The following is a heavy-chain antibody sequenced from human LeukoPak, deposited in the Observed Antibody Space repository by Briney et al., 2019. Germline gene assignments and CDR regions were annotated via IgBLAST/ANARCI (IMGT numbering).Heavy chain of an antibody. J-gene: IGHJ4*02. CDR1: GFTFSSYA. CDR3: ANTVAGGSSFDY. V-gene: IGHV3-23*01. CDR2: ISGSGGST. D-gene: IGHD6-19*01. Sequence: PGGSLRLSCAASGFTFSSYAMSWVRQAPGKGLEWVSAISGSGGSTYYADTVKGRFTISRDNSKNTLYLQMNSLRAEDTAVYYCANTVAGGSSFDYWGQGTLVTVSS.